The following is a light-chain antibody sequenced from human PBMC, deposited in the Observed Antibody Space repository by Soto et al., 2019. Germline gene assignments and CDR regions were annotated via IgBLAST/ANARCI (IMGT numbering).Light chain of an antibody. V-gene: IGKV3-11*01. CDR2: DAS. J-gene: IGKJ5*01. Sequence: EIVLTQSPDTLSLSPGQRANLSCRASQSVRSDYFAWYQQKPGQAPRVLIYDASNRASGTPARFSGSGSETDFTLTISSLEPEDFAVYYCQHRMNWPLTFGQGTRLEI. CDR1: QSVRSDY. CDR3: QHRMNWPLT.